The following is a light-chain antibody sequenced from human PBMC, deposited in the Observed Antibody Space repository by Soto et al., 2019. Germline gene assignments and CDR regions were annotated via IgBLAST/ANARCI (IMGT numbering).Light chain of an antibody. CDR3: QQYKNWPL. CDR2: GAS. CDR1: QSVSSSD. Sequence: EIGMTQSPATLSVSPGERATLSCSARQSVSSSDLAWYQQKPGQAPRLLIYGASTRATGIPVRFSGSGFGTEFTLTISSLQSEDFAVYYCQQYKNWPLFGQGTRLEIK. J-gene: IGKJ5*01. V-gene: IGKV3-15*01.